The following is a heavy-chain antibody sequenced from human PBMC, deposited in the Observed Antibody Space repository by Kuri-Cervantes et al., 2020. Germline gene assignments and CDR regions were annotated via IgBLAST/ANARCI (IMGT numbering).Heavy chain of an antibody. CDR3: AKSTGRVDWFDP. Sequence: ASVKVSCKASGYTFTGYYMHWVRQAPGQGLEWMGWINPNSGGTNYAQKFQGRATMTRDTSISTAYMELSRLRSDDTAVYYCAKSTGRVDWFDPWGQGTLVTVSS. D-gene: IGHD1-1*01. CDR2: INPNSGGT. CDR1: GYTFTGYY. V-gene: IGHV1-2*02. J-gene: IGHJ5*02.